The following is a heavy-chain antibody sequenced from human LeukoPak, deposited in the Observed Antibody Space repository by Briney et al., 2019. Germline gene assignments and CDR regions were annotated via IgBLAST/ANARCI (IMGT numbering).Heavy chain of an antibody. V-gene: IGHV3-30*18. D-gene: IGHD3-22*01. CDR1: GFTFSSYG. J-gene: IGHJ4*02. CDR2: MSYDGSNK. CDR3: AKSHHYDSTKPSPYYFDY. Sequence: GRSLRLSCAASGFTFSSYGMHWVRQAPGKGLEWVAVMSYDGSNKYYADSVKGRFTISRDNSKNTLYLQMNSLRAEDTAVYYCAKSHHYDSTKPSPYYFDYWGQGTLVTVSS.